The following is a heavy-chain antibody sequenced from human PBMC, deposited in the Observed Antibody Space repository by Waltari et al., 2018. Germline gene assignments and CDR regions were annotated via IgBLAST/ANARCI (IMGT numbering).Heavy chain of an antibody. J-gene: IGHJ6*03. V-gene: IGHV1-69*05. CDR1: GGPFRSYA. CDR3: ARGVYARHAYYYYDYMDV. CDR2: IIPIFGTA. Sequence: QVQLVQSGAEVKKPGSSVKVSCKASGGPFRSYAISWVRRAPGHGLEWMGGIIPIFGTANYAQKFQGRVTITTDESTSTAYMELSSLRSEDTAVYYCARGVYARHAYYYYDYMDVWGKGTTVTVSS. D-gene: IGHD2-8*01.